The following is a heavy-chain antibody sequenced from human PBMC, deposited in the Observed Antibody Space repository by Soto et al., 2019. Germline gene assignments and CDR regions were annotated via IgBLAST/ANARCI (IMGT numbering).Heavy chain of an antibody. V-gene: IGHV4-39*01. CDR1: GGSISSSSYY. Sequence: SETLSLTCTVSGGSISSSSYYWGWIRQPPGKGLEWIGSIYYSGSTYYNPSLKSRVTISVDTSKNQFSLKLSSVTAADTAVYYCARHVVETRQPYDYWGQGTLVTVSS. J-gene: IGHJ4*02. CDR3: ARHVVETRQPYDY. D-gene: IGHD2-15*01. CDR2: IYYSGST.